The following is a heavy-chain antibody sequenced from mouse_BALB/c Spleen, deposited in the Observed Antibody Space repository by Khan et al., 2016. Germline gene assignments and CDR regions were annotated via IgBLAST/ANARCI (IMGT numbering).Heavy chain of an antibody. CDR1: DYTFSNYW. CDR2: ILPGSDST. Sequence: QVQLQQSGAELMKPGASVKISCKATDYTFSNYWIEWIKQRPGHGLEWIGEILPGSDSTHFTEKFKDKVTITADTSSNTAYMQLSSLTSEDSAVYYCGVGLYCHCDYWDQGTALTVSS. D-gene: IGHD1-3*01. J-gene: IGHJ2*01. CDR3: GVGLYCHCDY. V-gene: IGHV1-9*01.